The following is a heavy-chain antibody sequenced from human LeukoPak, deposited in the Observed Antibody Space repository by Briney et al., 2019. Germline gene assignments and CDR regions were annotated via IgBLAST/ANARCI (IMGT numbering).Heavy chain of an antibody. CDR2: INPNSGGT. J-gene: IGHJ5*02. D-gene: IGHD4-23*01. CDR3: ARDPSTVVTPLGNWFDP. CDR1: GYTFTGYY. Sequence: GASVKVSCKASGYTFTGYYMHWVRQAPGQGLEWMGWINPNSGGTNYAQKFQGRVTMTRDTSISTAYMELSGLRSDDTAVYYCARDPSTVVTPLGNWFDPWGQGTLVTVSS. V-gene: IGHV1-2*02.